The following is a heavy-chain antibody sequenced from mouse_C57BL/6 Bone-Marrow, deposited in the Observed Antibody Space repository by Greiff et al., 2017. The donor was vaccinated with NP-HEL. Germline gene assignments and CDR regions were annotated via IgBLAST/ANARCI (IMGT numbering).Heavy chain of an antibody. CDR1: GYTFTSYW. CDR3: ARSGDYAWFAY. CDR2: IDPSDSYT. D-gene: IGHD2-4*01. V-gene: IGHV1-69*01. Sequence: QVQLQQPGAELVMPGASVKLSCKASGYTFTSYWMHWVKQRPGQGLEWIGEIDPSDSYTNYNQKFKGKSTLTVDKSYSTAYMQLSSLTSEDSAVYYCARSGDYAWFAYWGQGTLVTVSA. J-gene: IGHJ3*01.